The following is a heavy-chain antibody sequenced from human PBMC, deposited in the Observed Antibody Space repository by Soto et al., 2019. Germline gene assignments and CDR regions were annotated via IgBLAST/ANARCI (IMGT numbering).Heavy chain of an antibody. Sequence: SETLSLTCTVSGGSISSGGYYWSWIRQHPGKGLEWIGYIYYSGSTYYNPSLKSRVTISVDTSKNQFSLKLSSVTAADTAVYYCARDNSTSWYTWFGPWGQGTLVTVSS. CDR1: GGSISSGGYY. CDR2: IYYSGST. D-gene: IGHD6-13*01. V-gene: IGHV4-31*03. J-gene: IGHJ5*02. CDR3: ARDNSTSWYTWFGP.